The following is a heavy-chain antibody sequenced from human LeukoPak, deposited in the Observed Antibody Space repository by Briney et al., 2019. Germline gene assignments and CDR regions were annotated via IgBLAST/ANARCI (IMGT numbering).Heavy chain of an antibody. J-gene: IGHJ4*02. CDR1: GQSLTGYF. V-gene: IGHV1-2*06. CDR2: IDPNTGDT. Sequence: GASVKVSCKASGQSLTGYFIHWVRQAPGQGLEWVGRIDPNTGDTIYAQNFQGRVTVTSATSISTAYMELSRLTSDDTAVYFCARLGLHGSGTYYFFDYWGQGTLLTVSS. CDR3: ARLGLHGSGTYYFFDY. D-gene: IGHD3-10*01.